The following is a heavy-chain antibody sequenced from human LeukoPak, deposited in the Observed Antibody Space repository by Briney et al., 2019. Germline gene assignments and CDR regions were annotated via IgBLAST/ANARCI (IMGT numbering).Heavy chain of an antibody. D-gene: IGHD3-3*01. V-gene: IGHV1-69*10. CDR3: ARDHSLPDFWSGYYRGAFDI. Sequence: ASVKVSCKASGGTFSSYAISWVRQAPGQGLEWMGGIIPIFGIANYAQKFQGRVTITADKSTSTAYMELSSLRSEDTAVYYCARDHSLPDFWSGYYRGAFDIWGQGTMVTVSS. CDR1: GGTFSSYA. J-gene: IGHJ3*02. CDR2: IIPIFGIA.